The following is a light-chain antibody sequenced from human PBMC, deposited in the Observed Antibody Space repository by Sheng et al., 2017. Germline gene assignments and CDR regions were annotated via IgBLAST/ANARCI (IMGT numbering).Light chain of an antibody. CDR3: HQVSSYPLT. CDR2: AAS. Sequence: IQLTQSPSSLSASVGDRVTITCRASQGISRSLAWYQQKPGKAPNLLIYAASTLQSGVPSRFSGSGSGTDFTLTISSLQPEDFVTYYCHQVSSYPLTFGGGTRVEIK. CDR1: QGISRS. J-gene: IGKJ4*01. V-gene: IGKV1-9*01.